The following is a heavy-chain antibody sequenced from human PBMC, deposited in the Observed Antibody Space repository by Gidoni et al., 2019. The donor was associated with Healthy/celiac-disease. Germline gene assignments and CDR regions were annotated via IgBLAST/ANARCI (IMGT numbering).Heavy chain of an antibody. V-gene: IGHV3-48*02. Sequence: EVQLVESGGGLVQPGGAMRLPCAASGFTFSSYSMNWVRQAPGKGLEWVSYIRSCSSTIYYADSVKGRFAISRDDAKNSLYLQMNSLRDEDTAVYYCARFDAGWGQGTLVTVSS. CDR3: ARFDAG. CDR2: IRSCSSTI. D-gene: IGHD2-2*01. CDR1: GFTFSSYS. J-gene: IGHJ4*02.